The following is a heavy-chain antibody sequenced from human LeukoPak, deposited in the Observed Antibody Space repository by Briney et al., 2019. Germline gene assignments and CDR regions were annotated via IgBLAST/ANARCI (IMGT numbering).Heavy chain of an antibody. J-gene: IGHJ4*02. CDR2: IRAYNGNT. V-gene: IGHV1-18*01. CDR1: GYTFTSYG. CDR3: ARDIYYDFWSGYSGFDY. Sequence: ASVKVSCKASGYTFTSYGISWVRQAPGQGLEWMGWIRAYNGNTNYAQKLQGRVTMTTDTSTSTAYMELRSLRSDDTAVYYCARDIYYDFWSGYSGFDYWGQGTLVTVSS. D-gene: IGHD3-3*01.